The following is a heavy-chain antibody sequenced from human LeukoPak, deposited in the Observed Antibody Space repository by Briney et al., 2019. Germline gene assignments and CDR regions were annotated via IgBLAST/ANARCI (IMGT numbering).Heavy chain of an antibody. D-gene: IGHD2-2*01. Sequence: EASVKVSCKASGYSFSRYGISWVRQAPGQGLEWMGWISTYNGNTNYAQKFQGRVTMTTDTSTNTAYMELRSLRSDDTAVYYCARDQCSSAGSRKKNLCRLDYWGQGTLVTVSS. V-gene: IGHV1-18*01. CDR1: GYSFSRYG. J-gene: IGHJ4*02. CDR2: ISTYNGNT. CDR3: ARDQCSSAGSRKKNLCRLDY.